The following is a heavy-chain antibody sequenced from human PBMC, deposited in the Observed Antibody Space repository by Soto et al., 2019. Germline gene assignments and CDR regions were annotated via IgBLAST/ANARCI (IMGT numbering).Heavy chain of an antibody. CDR1: GFTFSSYG. CDR2: IWYDGSNK. CDR3: ARGRPLFWSGSLFGGMDV. Sequence: GGSLRLSCAASGFTFSSYGMHWVRQAPGKGLEWVAVIWYDGSNKYYADSVKGRFTISRDNSKNTLYLQMNSLRAEDTAVYYCARGRPLFWSGSLFGGMDVWGQGTTVTVSS. D-gene: IGHD3-3*01. J-gene: IGHJ6*02. V-gene: IGHV3-33*01.